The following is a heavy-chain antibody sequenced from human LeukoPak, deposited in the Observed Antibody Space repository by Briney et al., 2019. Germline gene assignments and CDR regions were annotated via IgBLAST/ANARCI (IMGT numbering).Heavy chain of an antibody. CDR1: SGSFCGYY. J-gene: IGHJ6*02. V-gene: IGHV4-34*01. CDR3: ARNRRYGMDV. Sequence: PSETLSLTCTVYSGSFCGYYWSWIRQPPGKGVEWIGEINHSGSTNYNPSLKSRVTISVDTSKNQFSLKLSSVTAADTAVYYCARNRRYGMDVWGQGTTVTVSS. D-gene: IGHD1/OR15-1a*01. CDR2: INHSGST.